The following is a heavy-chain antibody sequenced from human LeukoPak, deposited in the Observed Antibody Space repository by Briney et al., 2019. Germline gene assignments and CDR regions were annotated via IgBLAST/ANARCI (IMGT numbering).Heavy chain of an antibody. CDR1: GFTTSSYS. CDR2: ISSSSSYI. D-gene: IGHD3-16*01. V-gene: IGHV3-21*01. CDR3: AREDPYDYVWGSYSDAFDI. Sequence: GGSLRLSCAASGFTTSSYSMNLVRQATGKGLEWVSSISSSSSYIYYADSVKGRFTISRDNAKNSLYLQMNSLRAEDTAVYYCAREDPYDYVWGSYSDAFDIWGQGTMVTVSS. J-gene: IGHJ3*02.